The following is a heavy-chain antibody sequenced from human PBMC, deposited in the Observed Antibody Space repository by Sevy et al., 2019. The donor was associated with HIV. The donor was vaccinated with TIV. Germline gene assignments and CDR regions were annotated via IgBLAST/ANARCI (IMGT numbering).Heavy chain of an antibody. V-gene: IGHV1-69*13. CDR2: IIPIFGTA. D-gene: IGHD2-15*01. J-gene: IGHJ5*02. Sequence: ASVKVSCKASGGTFSSYAISWVRQAPGQGLEWMGGIIPIFGTANYAQKFQGRVTITADVSTSTAYMELSSLRSEDTAVYYCARGLGYCSGGSCYSHWFDPWGQGTLVTVSS. CDR3: ARGLGYCSGGSCYSHWFDP. CDR1: GGTFSSYA.